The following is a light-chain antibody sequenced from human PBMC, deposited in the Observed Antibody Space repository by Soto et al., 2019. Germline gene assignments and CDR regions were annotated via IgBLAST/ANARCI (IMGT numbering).Light chain of an antibody. V-gene: IGLV2-14*01. Sequence: QSALTQPASVSGSPGQSITISCTGTSSDVGGYNYVSWYQQHPGKAPKLMIYEVSNRPSGVSNRFSGSKSGNTASLTISGLKAEDEADYYCSSYTSSSPLYVFGTGTKVTVL. J-gene: IGLJ1*01. CDR2: EVS. CDR1: SSDVGGYNY. CDR3: SSYTSSSPLYV.